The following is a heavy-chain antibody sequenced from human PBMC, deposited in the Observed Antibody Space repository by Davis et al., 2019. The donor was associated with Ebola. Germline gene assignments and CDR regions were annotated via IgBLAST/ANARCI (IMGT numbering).Heavy chain of an antibody. J-gene: IGHJ6*02. CDR1: GYTFTGYY. V-gene: IGHV1-46*01. CDR2: INPSGGST. Sequence: ASVKVSCKASGYTFTGYYMHWVRQAPGQGLEWMGIINPSGGSTSYAQKFQGRVTMTRDTSTSTVYMELSSLRSEDTAVYYCARMIVVPDALYNYYYGLDVWGQGTPVTVSS. CDR3: ARMIVVPDALYNYYYGLDV. D-gene: IGHD3-22*01.